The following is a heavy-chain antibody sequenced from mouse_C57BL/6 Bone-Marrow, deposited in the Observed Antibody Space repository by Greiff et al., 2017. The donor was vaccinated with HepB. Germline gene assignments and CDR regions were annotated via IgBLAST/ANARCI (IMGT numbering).Heavy chain of an antibody. CDR3: VRGGLRRGLYYAMDY. D-gene: IGHD2-4*01. Sequence: EVKLVESGGGLVQPQGSLKLSCAASGFTFNTYAMHWVRQAPGKGLEWVARIRSKSSNYATYYADSVKDRFTISRDDSQSMLYLQMNNLKTEDTAMYYCVRGGLRRGLYYAMDYWGQGTSVTFSS. CDR2: IRSKSSNYAT. V-gene: IGHV10-3*01. J-gene: IGHJ4*01. CDR1: GFTFNTYA.